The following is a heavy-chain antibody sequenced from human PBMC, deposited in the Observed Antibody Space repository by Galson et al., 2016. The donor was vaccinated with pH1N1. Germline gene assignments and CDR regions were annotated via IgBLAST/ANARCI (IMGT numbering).Heavy chain of an antibody. V-gene: IGHV1-18*01. D-gene: IGHD1-26*01. J-gene: IGHJ5*02. Sequence: SVKVSCKASGYTFTSYDINWVRQAPGQGLEWMGWISAYNGNTNYAQKLQGRVTMTTDTSTSTAYMELRSLRSDDTAVYYCARVVEWELGHWFDPWGQGTLVTVSS. CDR3: ARVVEWELGHWFDP. CDR1: GYTFTSYD. CDR2: ISAYNGNT.